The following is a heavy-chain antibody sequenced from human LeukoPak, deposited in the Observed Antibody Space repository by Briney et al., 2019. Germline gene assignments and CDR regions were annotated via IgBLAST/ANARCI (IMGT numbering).Heavy chain of an antibody. CDR1: GGSFSGYY. V-gene: IGHV4-34*01. J-gene: IGHJ4*02. Sequence: PSETLSLTCAVYGGSFSGYYWSWIRQPPGKGLEWIGEINHSGSTNYDPSLKSRVTISVDTSKNQFSLKLSSVTAADTAVYYCARLGPSPRIRYGSGSYPYYFDYWGQGTLVTVSS. CDR3: ARLGPSPRIRYGSGSYPYYFDY. D-gene: IGHD3-10*01. CDR2: INHSGST.